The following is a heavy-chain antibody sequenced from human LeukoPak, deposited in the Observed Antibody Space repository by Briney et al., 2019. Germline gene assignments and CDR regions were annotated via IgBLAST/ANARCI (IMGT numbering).Heavy chain of an antibody. J-gene: IGHJ4*02. CDR1: GGSISSSTNW. Sequence: SGTLSLTCAVSGGSISSSTNWWSWVRQPPGKGLEWIGEIHHSGSTNYSPSLKSRVAISVDKSENHISLKLTSVTAADTAVYYCAREGGPYRPLDYSGQGTLVTVAS. CDR3: AREGGPYRPLDY. V-gene: IGHV4-4*02. CDR2: IHHSGST.